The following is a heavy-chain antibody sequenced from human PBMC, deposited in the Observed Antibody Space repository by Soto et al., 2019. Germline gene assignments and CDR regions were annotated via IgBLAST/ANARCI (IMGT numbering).Heavy chain of an antibody. V-gene: IGHV3-30*18. D-gene: IGHD2-15*01. Sequence: PGGSLRLSCAASGFTFSSYGMHWVRQAPGKGLEWVAVISYDGSNKYYADSVKGRFTISRDNSKNTLYLQMNSLRAEDTAVYYCAKAPSRYCSGGSCYRSVAAFDIWGQGTMVTVSS. CDR3: AKAPSRYCSGGSCYRSVAAFDI. J-gene: IGHJ3*02. CDR1: GFTFSSYG. CDR2: ISYDGSNK.